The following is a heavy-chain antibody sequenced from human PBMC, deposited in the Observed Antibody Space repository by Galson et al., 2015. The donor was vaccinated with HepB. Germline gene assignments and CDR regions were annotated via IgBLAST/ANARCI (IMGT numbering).Heavy chain of an antibody. CDR3: ARVKGTDYGDYKNYYYYYYMDV. CDR2: IIPIFGTA. J-gene: IGHJ6*03. D-gene: IGHD4-17*01. V-gene: IGHV1-69*13. CDR1: GGTFSNYA. Sequence: SVKVSCKASGGTFSNYAISWVRQAPGQGLEWMGGIIPIFGTANCAQKFQGRVTITADESMSTAYMELSSLRSEDTAVYYCARVKGTDYGDYKNYYYYYYMDVWGKGTTVTVSS.